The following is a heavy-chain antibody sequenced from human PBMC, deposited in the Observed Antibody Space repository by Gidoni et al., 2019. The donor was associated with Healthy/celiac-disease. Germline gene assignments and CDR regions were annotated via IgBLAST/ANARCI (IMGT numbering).Heavy chain of an antibody. CDR3: THCIYDSSDYYIDY. V-gene: IGHV2-5*02. Sequence: QTTSKEPGPTPAKLTQTLTPTCTFSGFSLSISGVGVGGIRQPPGKALEWLALIYWDDDKRYSPSLKSRLTITKDTSKSQVVLTMTNMDPVDTATYYCTHCIYDSSDYYIDYWGQGTMVTVSS. D-gene: IGHD3-22*01. J-gene: IGHJ4*01. CDR1: GFSLSISGVG. CDR2: IYWDDDK.